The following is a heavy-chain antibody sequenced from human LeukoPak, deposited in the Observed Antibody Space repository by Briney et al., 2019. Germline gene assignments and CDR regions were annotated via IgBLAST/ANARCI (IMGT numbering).Heavy chain of an antibody. CDR2: ISDSRTST. CDR1: GFTFSSYA. CDR3: AKKVGATAFDAFDI. V-gene: IGHV3-23*01. Sequence: GGSLRLSCVASGFTFSSYAMSWVRQAPGKGLEWVSSISDSRTSTYYADSVKGHFTISRDNSKNTLYLQMNNLRAEDTAVYYCAKKVGATAFDAFDIWGQGTMVTVSS. J-gene: IGHJ3*02. D-gene: IGHD1-26*01.